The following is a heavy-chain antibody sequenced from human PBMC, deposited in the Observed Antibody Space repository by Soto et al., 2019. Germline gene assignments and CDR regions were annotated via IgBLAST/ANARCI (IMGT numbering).Heavy chain of an antibody. V-gene: IGHV4-39*01. CDR3: ARQPYDSTGYYYGA. CDR2: MYSGGNT. Sequence: QLQLQESGPGLVKPSETLSLTCTVSGGSFSSSTYYWGWIRQPPGKGLEWIGSMYSGGNTYYNPSLKSRVTLPVDTSKNHFSLKLTSVTAADTAMYYCARQPYDSTGYYYGAWGQGTLVTVSS. D-gene: IGHD3-22*01. J-gene: IGHJ5*02. CDR1: GGSFSSSTYY.